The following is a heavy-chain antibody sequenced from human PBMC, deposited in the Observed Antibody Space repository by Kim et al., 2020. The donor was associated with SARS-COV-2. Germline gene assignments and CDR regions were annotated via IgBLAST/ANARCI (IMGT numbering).Heavy chain of an antibody. CDR3: AREKGSGWFNFDY. D-gene: IGHD6-19*01. J-gene: IGHJ4*02. CDR1: GFTFSSYA. Sequence: GGSLRLSCAASGFTFSSYAMHWVRQAPGKGLEWVAVISYDGSNKYYADSVKGRFTISRDNSKNTLYLQMNSLRAEDTAVYYCAREKGSGWFNFDYWGQGTLVTVSS. CDR2: ISYDGSNK. V-gene: IGHV3-30*04.